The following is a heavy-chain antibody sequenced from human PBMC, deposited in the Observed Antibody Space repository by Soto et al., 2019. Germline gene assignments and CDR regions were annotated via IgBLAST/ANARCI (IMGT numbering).Heavy chain of an antibody. J-gene: IGHJ5*02. CDR1: VGSISSYY. D-gene: IGHD3-10*01. CDR3: ARDGYGSGSYHPWFDP. Sequence: PSETLSLTCTFSVGSISSYYWSCIRHPPGKGLEWIGYIYYSGSTNYNPSLKSRVTISVDTSKNQFSLKLRSVTAADTAVYYCARDGYGSGSYHPWFDPWGQGTLVTVSS. V-gene: IGHV4-59*01. CDR2: IYYSGST.